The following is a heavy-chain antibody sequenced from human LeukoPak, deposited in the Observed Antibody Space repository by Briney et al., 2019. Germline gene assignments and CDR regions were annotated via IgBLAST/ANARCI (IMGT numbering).Heavy chain of an antibody. CDR2: MNPNSGNT. D-gene: IGHD3-3*01. V-gene: IGHV1-8*01. CDR3: ARGRVTNRITIYY. CDR1: GYTFTSYD. Sequence: GASVKVSCKASGYTFTSYDINWVRQATGQGLEWMGWMNPNSGNTGYARKFQGRVTMTRNTSISTAYMELSSLRSEDTAVYYCARGRVTNRITIYYWGQGTLVTVSS. J-gene: IGHJ4*02.